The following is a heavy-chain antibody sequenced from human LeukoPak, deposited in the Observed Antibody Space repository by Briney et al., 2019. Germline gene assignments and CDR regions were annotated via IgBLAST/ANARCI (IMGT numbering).Heavy chain of an antibody. CDR2: ISGSGGAGT. D-gene: IGHD1-26*01. CDR1: GLTFDIYA. CDR3: VKDRGGSPFYGMDV. J-gene: IGHJ6*02. V-gene: IGHV3-23*01. Sequence: GGSLRLSCAASGLTFDIYAMSWVRQAPGKGLEWVSAISGSGGAGTYYADSVKGRFTAYRDNSRNTLYLPMNSLRVEDTAVYYCVKDRGGSPFYGMDVWGQGTTVTVSS.